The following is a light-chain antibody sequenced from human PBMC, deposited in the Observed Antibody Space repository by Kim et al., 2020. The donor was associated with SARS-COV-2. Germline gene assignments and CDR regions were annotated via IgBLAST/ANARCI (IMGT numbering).Light chain of an antibody. CDR3: ETWDSNTRV. J-gene: IGLJ3*02. V-gene: IGLV4-60*03. Sequence: SVKLTCTLSSGHSGYIIAGQQQQPGKAPRYLMKLEGSGSYNKGSGVPDRFSGSSSGADRYLTISNLQSEDEADYYCETWDSNTRVFGGGTQLTVL. CDR2: LEGSGSY. CDR1: SGHSGYI.